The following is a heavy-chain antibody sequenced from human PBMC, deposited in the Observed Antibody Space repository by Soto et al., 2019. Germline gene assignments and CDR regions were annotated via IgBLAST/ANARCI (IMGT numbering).Heavy chain of an antibody. D-gene: IGHD2-15*01. CDR3: ARLAEYCNGIKCYSNFDF. V-gene: IGHV1-69*05. Sequence: SVKVSCKASGGTFSSFTISWVRQAPGQGLEWMGGIIPIYGTANYAQKFQGRVTMTRDISTRTFFMQLTSLRSEDTAIYYCARLAEYCNGIKCYSNFDFWGRGTQVTVSS. CDR2: IIPIYGTA. CDR1: GGTFSSFT. J-gene: IGHJ4*01.